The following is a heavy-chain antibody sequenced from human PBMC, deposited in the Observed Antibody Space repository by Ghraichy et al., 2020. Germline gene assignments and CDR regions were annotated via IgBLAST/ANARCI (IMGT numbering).Heavy chain of an antibody. CDR2: THFKSKWYN. CDR1: GDSVSSNSAA. V-gene: IGHV6-1*01. D-gene: IGHD3-22*01. Sequence: SQTLSLTCAISGDSVSSNSAAWIWIRQSPSRGLEWLGRTHFKSKWYNDYAESFKSRISINSDTSKNQFSLQLNSVTPEDTAVYYCAREHYDSGGYFLGSDFWGQGTLVTVSS. J-gene: IGHJ4*02. CDR3: AREHYDSGGYFLGSDF.